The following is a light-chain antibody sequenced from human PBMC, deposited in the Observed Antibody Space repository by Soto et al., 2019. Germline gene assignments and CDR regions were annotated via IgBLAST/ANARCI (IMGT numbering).Light chain of an antibody. CDR2: GAS. Sequence: EIVLTQSPGTLSLYPGERATLSCRASQSVSSNYLAWYQQKPGQAPRVLIYGASSRATGIPDRFSGSGSGTDFTLTISRLEPEDFAMYYCQQYGSSPLTFGGGTKVEIK. J-gene: IGKJ4*01. V-gene: IGKV3-20*01. CDR1: QSVSSNY. CDR3: QQYGSSPLT.